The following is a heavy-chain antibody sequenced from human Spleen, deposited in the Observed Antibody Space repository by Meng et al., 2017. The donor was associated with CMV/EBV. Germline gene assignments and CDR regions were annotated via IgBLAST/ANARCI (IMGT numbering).Heavy chain of an antibody. CDR2: INHSGST. CDR3: ARHPLYYLARDGMDV. D-gene: IGHD3-10*01. Sequence: SETLSLTCAVYGGSFSGYYWSWIRQPPGKGLEWIGEINHSGSTNYNPSLKSRVTISVDTSKNQFSLKLSSVTAADTAVYYCARHPLYYLARDGMDVWGQGTTVTVSS. V-gene: IGHV4-34*01. CDR1: GGSFSGYY. J-gene: IGHJ6*02.